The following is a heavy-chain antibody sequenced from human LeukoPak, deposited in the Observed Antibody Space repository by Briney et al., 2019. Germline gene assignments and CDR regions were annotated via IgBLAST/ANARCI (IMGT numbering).Heavy chain of an antibody. D-gene: IGHD3-3*01. Sequence: PGGSLRLSCATSGFTFSTYWMTSVRQAPGKGLEWVANIKQDGSQKYYVDSVKGRFTISRDNAKNSLYLQMNSLRVEDTAVYYCARDVLGRSGEQLDYWGQGTLVTVSS. CDR2: IKQDGSQK. J-gene: IGHJ4*02. CDR3: ARDVLGRSGEQLDY. CDR1: GFTFSTYW. V-gene: IGHV3-7*03.